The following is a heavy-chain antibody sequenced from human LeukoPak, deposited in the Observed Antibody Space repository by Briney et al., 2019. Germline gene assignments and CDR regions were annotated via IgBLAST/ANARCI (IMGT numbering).Heavy chain of an antibody. V-gene: IGHV1-69*05. CDR3: ARASLGYCSGGSCYEGGFDY. CDR2: IIPIFGTA. CDR1: GGTFSSYA. Sequence: SVKVSCKASGGTFSSYAISWVRQAPGQGLEWMGRIIPIFGTANYAQKFQGRVTITTDESTSAAYMELSSLRSEDTAVYYCARASLGYCSGGSCYEGGFDYWGQGTLVTVSS. J-gene: IGHJ4*02. D-gene: IGHD2-15*01.